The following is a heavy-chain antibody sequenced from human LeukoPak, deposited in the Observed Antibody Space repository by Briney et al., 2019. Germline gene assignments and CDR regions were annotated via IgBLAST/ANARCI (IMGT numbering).Heavy chain of an antibody. J-gene: IGHJ6*04. V-gene: IGHV3-30*04. CDR3: ARVLGLLWFGESFYGMNV. CDR1: GFTFSSYA. D-gene: IGHD3-10*01. Sequence: GGSLRLSCAASGFTFSSYAMHWVRQAPGKGLEWVAVISYDGSNKYYADSVKGRFTISRDNSKNTLYLQMNSLRAEDTAVYYCARVLGLLWFGESFYGMNVWGKGTTVTVSS. CDR2: ISYDGSNK.